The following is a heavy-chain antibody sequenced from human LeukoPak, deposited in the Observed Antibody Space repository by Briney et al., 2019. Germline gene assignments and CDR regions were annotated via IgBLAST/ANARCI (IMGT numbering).Heavy chain of an antibody. CDR1: GGSINSSMYY. Sequence: SENLSLTGSVSGGSINSSMYYWDWIRQPPGKGLERNANIYYTGDTHYSPSIRSRVIMSVDTSKNQFSLKLTSVTAADTAVYYCARVSAPLTVKTTYYSVDWGQGTLATVSS. V-gene: IGHV4-39*07. CDR3: ARVSAPLTVKTTYYSVD. D-gene: IGHD4-17*01. J-gene: IGHJ4*02. CDR2: IYYTGDT.